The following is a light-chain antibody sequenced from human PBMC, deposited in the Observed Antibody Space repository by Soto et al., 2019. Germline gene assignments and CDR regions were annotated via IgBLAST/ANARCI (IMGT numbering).Light chain of an antibody. Sequence: QSVLTQPPSASGSPGQSVTISCTGTSRDVGAYDYVSWYQQHPGKAPKFLIYEVSKRPSGVPDRFSGSKSGNTASLTVSGLQAEDEADYYCYSYADINNFVSGTGTKLTVL. CDR1: SRDVGAYDY. V-gene: IGLV2-8*01. J-gene: IGLJ1*01. CDR2: EVS. CDR3: YSYADINNFV.